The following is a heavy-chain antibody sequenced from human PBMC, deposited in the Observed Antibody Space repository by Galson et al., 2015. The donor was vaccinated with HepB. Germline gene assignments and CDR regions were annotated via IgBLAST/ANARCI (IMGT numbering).Heavy chain of an antibody. Sequence: ETLSLTCTVSGDSINNYYRSWIRQPPGKGLEWIGNVYYSGTTNYNPSLKSRVTISVDTSKNQFFLKMKSVTTADTALYYCARVPDPYGDFVRWFDPWGRGTLVTVSS. J-gene: IGHJ5*02. CDR3: ARVPDPYGDFVRWFDP. V-gene: IGHV4-59*01. CDR2: VYYSGTT. CDR1: GDSINNYY. D-gene: IGHD4-17*01.